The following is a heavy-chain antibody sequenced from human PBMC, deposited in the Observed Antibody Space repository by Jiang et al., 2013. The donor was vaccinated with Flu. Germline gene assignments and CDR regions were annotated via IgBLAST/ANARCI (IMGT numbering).Heavy chain of an antibody. J-gene: IGHJ1*01. Sequence: GSGLVKPSETLSLTCSVSGGSISTYYWSWIRQPPGKGLEWIGYIYYSGSTNYNPSLKSRVSISVDTSKNQFSLNLSSVTAADTAIYYCARAGSSRTFVFQQWGQGTLVTVSS. CDR1: GGSISTYY. D-gene: IGHD6-13*01. CDR2: IYYSGST. V-gene: IGHV4-59*01. CDR3: ARAGSSRTFVFQQ.